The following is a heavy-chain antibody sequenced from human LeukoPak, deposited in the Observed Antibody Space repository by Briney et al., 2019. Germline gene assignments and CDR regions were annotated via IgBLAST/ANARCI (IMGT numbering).Heavy chain of an antibody. D-gene: IGHD2-2*01. V-gene: IGHV4-4*07. CDR3: ARSRCTSISCASRGAFDI. Sequence: SETLSLTCTVPGGSISNYYWSWIRQPAGKGLELIGRIFPGGSTNYNPSLKSRVTMSVDTSKNQFSLKLSSVTAADTAVYYCARSRCTSISCASRGAFDIWGQGTMVTVSS. J-gene: IGHJ3*02. CDR2: IFPGGST. CDR1: GGSISNYY.